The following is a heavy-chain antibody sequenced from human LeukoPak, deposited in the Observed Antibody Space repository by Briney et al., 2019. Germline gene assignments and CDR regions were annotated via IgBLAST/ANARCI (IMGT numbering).Heavy chain of an antibody. CDR1: GGSITSYY. Sequence: SETLSLTCTVSGGSITSYYWSWIRQPPGKGLEWIGSIYYSGSTNYNPSLKSRVTISVDTSKNQFSLKLSSVTAADTALYYCAREDSSGLDYWGQGTLVTVSS. CDR3: AREDSSGLDY. D-gene: IGHD6-19*01. J-gene: IGHJ4*02. V-gene: IGHV4-59*01. CDR2: IYYSGST.